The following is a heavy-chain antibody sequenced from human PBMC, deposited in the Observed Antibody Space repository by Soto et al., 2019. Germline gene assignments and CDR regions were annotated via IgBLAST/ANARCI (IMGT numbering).Heavy chain of an antibody. CDR2: IWYDGSNK. CDR1: GFTFSSYG. CDR3: ARDSSRGDYIDY. J-gene: IGHJ4*02. V-gene: IGHV3-33*01. D-gene: IGHD6-6*01. Sequence: SLRLSCAASGFTFSSYGMHWVRQAPGKGLEWVAVIWYDGSNKYYADSVKGRFTISRDNSKNTLYLQMNSLRAEDTAVYYCARDSSRGDYIDYWGQGTLVTVSS.